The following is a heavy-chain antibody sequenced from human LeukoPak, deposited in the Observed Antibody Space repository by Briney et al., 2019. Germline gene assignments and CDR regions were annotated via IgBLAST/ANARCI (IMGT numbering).Heavy chain of an antibody. V-gene: IGHV3-48*01. CDR1: GFTFRSYS. D-gene: IGHD5-24*01. J-gene: IGHJ4*02. Sequence: GGSLRLSCAASGFTFRSYSINWVRQAPGKGLEWVSYISSSGSNIYYADSVKGRFTISRDNAKNSLSLQMNSLRAEDTAVYYCARALRMAGSDYWGQGSLVTVSS. CDR2: ISSSGSNI. CDR3: ARALRMAGSDY.